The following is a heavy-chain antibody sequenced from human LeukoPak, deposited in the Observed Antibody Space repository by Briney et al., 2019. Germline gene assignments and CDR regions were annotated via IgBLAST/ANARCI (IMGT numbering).Heavy chain of an antibody. V-gene: IGHV4-59*08. CDR2: IYYSGST. CDR3: ARVVGRSLGD. Sequence: KPSETLSLTCTVSGGSISSYYWSWIRQPPGKGLEWIGYIYYSGSTNYNPSLKSRVTISVDTSKNQFSLKLSSVTAADTAVYYCARVVGRSLGDWGKGTTVTVSS. CDR1: GGSISSYY. D-gene: IGHD1-26*01. J-gene: IGHJ6*04.